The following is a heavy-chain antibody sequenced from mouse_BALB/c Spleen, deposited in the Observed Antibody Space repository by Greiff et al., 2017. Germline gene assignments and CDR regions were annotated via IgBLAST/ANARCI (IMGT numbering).Heavy chain of an antibody. CDR1: GYSITSDYA. CDR2: ISYSGST. CDR3: ARSPYDYDYFDY. J-gene: IGHJ2*01. D-gene: IGHD2-4*01. Sequence: EVQLVESGPGLVKPSQSLSLTCTVTGYSITSDYAWNWIRQFPGNKLEWMGYISYSGSTSYNPSLKSRISITRDTSKNQFFLQLNSVTTEDTATYYCARSPYDYDYFDYWGQGTTLTVSS. V-gene: IGHV3-2*02.